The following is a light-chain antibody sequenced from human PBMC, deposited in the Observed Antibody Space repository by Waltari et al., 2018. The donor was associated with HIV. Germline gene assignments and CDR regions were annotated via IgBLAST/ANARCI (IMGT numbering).Light chain of an antibody. CDR1: SSNTGAGYD. CDR3: QSYDSRLRAVV. V-gene: IGLV1-40*01. J-gene: IGLJ2*01. Sequence: QSVLTPPPSVSGAPGQRVTISCTGSSSNTGAGYDVHWYQQLPGTAPKLLIYGNNNRPSGVPDRFSGSKSGTSVSLAITGLQAEDEADYFCQSYDSRLRAVVFGGGTKLTVL. CDR2: GNN.